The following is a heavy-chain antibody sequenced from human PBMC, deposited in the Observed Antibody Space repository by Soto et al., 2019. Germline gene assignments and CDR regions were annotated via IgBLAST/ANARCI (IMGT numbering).Heavy chain of an antibody. CDR2: ISGSGGNT. D-gene: IGHD6-19*01. J-gene: IGHJ3*02. Sequence: EVLLLESGGGLVQPGGSLRLSCAASGFTFSNYAMTWVRQAPGKGLEWVSGISGSGGNTYYPDSVKGRFTISRDSSKNTLYLQMNSLRAGDTAVYYCAKISSGWPYDAFDIWVQGTMVTVSS. CDR1: GFTFSNYA. CDR3: AKISSGWPYDAFDI. V-gene: IGHV3-23*01.